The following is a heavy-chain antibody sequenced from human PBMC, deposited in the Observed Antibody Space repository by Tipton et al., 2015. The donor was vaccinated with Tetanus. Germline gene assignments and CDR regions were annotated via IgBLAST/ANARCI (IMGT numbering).Heavy chain of an antibody. V-gene: IGHV3-53*01. D-gene: IGHD3-10*01. Sequence: SLRLSCAASGFTVSSNYMSWVRQAPGKGLEWVSVIYSGGNTYYADSVKGRFTISRDNSKNTLYLQMNSLRAEDTAVYYCASEWGPLGYGSGTYWGQGTLVTVSS. J-gene: IGHJ4*02. CDR3: ASEWGPLGYGSGTY. CDR2: IYSGGNT. CDR1: GFTVSSNY.